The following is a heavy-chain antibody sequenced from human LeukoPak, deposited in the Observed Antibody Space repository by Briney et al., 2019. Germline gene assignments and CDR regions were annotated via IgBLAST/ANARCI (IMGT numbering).Heavy chain of an antibody. CDR3: ASLSPSSWCHY. D-gene: IGHD6-13*01. J-gene: IGHJ4*02. V-gene: IGHV4-39*01. Sequence: SETLSLTCTVSGGSISSSSYYWGWIRQPPGKGPEWIGSIYYSGSTYYNPSLKSRVTISVDTSKNQFSLKLSSVTAADTAVYYCASLSPSSWCHYWGQGTLVSVSS. CDR1: GGSISSSSYY. CDR2: IYYSGST.